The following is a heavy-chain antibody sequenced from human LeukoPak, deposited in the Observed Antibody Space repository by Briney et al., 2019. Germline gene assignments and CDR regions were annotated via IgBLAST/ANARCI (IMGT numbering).Heavy chain of an antibody. J-gene: IGHJ4*02. CDR3: ARESGCSGGSCYGRGFDY. Sequence: PSETLSLTCTVSGGSVTSGSYYWSWIRQPPGKGLEWIGYIYYSGSTNYNPSLKSRVTISVDTSKSQFSLKLSSVTAADTAVYYCARESGCSGGSCYGRGFDYWGQGTLVTVSS. D-gene: IGHD2-15*01. V-gene: IGHV4-61*01. CDR1: GGSVTSGSYY. CDR2: IYYSGST.